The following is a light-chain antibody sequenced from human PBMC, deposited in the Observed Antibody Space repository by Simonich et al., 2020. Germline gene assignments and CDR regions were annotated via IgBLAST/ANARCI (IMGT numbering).Light chain of an antibody. CDR3: CSYAGSSTLV. CDR1: SSNIGAGYD. CDR2: VNS. V-gene: IGLV1-40*01. J-gene: IGLJ2*01. Sequence: QSVLTQPPSVSGAPGQRVTISCTGSSSNIGAGYDVHWYQQLPGTAPKLLIYVNSNRPSGVPDRFSGSKSGNTASLTISGLQAEDEADYYCCSYAGSSTLVFGGGTKLTVL.